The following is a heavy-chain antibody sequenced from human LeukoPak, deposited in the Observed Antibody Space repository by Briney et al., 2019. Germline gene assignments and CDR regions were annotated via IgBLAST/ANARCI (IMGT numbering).Heavy chain of an antibody. Sequence: SETLPLTCTVSGGPISGYYRSWIRQPPGKGLHWIGYLNYSGSTNYNPSLKSRVTISVDTSKNQFSLKLSSVTAADTAVYYCARGRDYYDSSGYYNWFDPWGQGTLVTVSS. J-gene: IGHJ5*02. V-gene: IGHV4-59*01. D-gene: IGHD3-22*01. CDR1: GGPISGYY. CDR3: ARGRDYYDSSGYYNWFDP. CDR2: LNYSGST.